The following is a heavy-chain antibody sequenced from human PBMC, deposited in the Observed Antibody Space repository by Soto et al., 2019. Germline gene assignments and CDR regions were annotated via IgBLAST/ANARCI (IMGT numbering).Heavy chain of an antibody. V-gene: IGHV4-61*01. D-gene: IGHD5-18*01. CDR1: GGSVSSDNYY. Sequence: SETLSLTCTVSGGSVSSDNYYWSWVRQPPGKGLEWIGYIYYSGSTNYNPSLKSRVTISGDTSRNQFSLKLSSVTAADTAVYYCARVKTYGYDYWGQGTLVTSPQ. J-gene: IGHJ4*02. CDR3: ARVKTYGYDY. CDR2: IYYSGST.